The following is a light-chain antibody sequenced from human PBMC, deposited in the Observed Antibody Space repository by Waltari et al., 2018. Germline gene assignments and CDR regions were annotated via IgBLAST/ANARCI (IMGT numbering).Light chain of an antibody. V-gene: IGKV4-1*01. J-gene: IGKJ1*01. CDR2: WAS. CDR3: QQYYITPPT. CDR1: QTVLYSPNNKNY. Sequence: DIVMTQSPDSLAVSLGERATLNCKSSQTVLYSPNNKNYLAWYQQKPGQPPKLLIYWASTRESGVPDRFSGSGSGTDFTLTISSLQAEDVAVYYCQQYYITPPTFGQGTKVEIK.